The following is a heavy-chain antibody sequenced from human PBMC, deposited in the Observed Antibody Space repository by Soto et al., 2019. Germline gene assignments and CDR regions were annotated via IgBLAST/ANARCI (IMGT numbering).Heavy chain of an antibody. V-gene: IGHV1-69*13. CDR3: ARVGTDTAMVSAPPAY. CDR1: GGTFSSYA. CDR2: IIPIFGTA. J-gene: IGHJ4*02. Sequence: SVKVSCKASGGTFSSYAISWVRQAPGQGLEWMGGIIPIFGTANYAQKFQGRVTITADESTSTAYMELSSLRSEDTAVYYCARVGTDTAMVSAPPAYWGQGTLVTVSS. D-gene: IGHD5-18*01.